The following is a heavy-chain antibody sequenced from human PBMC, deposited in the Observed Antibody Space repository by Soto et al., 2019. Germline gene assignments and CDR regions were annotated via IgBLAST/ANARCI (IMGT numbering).Heavy chain of an antibody. Sequence: QVQLVESGGGVVQTGRSLRLSCAASGFTFNTYGMTWVRQAPGKGLEWVAVISYDGGRKFYADSVKGRFTISRDNSKNTVYLQVNSLRGEDTAVYYCAKDHTSGWSSDSWGQGTLVTVSS. CDR3: AKDHTSGWSSDS. V-gene: IGHV3-30*18. J-gene: IGHJ4*02. CDR1: GFTFNTYG. D-gene: IGHD6-19*01. CDR2: ISYDGGRK.